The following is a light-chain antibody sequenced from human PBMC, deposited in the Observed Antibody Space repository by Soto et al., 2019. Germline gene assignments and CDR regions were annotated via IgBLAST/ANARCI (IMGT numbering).Light chain of an antibody. CDR3: QQSKTGPL. Sequence: EIVLTQSPATLSLSPGERATLSCRASQNIDYNLAWYQQKPGQTPRLVIFSTSTRATGIPARFSGSRSGTEFTLTITSLQSEEFGVYYCQQSKTGPLFGGGTTVEIK. V-gene: IGKV3-15*01. CDR2: STS. J-gene: IGKJ4*01. CDR1: QNIDYN.